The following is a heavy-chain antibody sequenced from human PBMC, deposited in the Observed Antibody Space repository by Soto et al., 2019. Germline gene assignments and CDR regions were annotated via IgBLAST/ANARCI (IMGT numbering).Heavy chain of an antibody. CDR1: GFTFSNYW. CDR2: IKQDGSEK. D-gene: IGHD2-8*01. CDR3: ARDYNGPRTFDI. V-gene: IGHV3-7*04. J-gene: IGHJ3*02. Sequence: GGSLRLSCAASGFTFSNYWMSWVRQAPGKGLEWVANIKQDGSEKYYVDSVKGRFTISRDNAKNSLYLQMNSLRAEDTAVFYCARDYNGPRTFDIWGQGTMVTVSS.